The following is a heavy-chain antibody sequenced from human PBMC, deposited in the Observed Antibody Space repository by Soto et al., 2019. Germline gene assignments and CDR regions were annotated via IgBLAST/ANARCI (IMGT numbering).Heavy chain of an antibody. Sequence: GESLKISCKGSGYTFTNDWIGWVRQMPGKGPEWMGIIDPCDSETKYSPSFQGHVTISATKSITTAFLQWSSLRASDTAMYYCARQIYDSDTGPNFQYYFDSWGQGTPVTVSS. J-gene: IGHJ4*02. CDR2: IDPCDSET. V-gene: IGHV5-51*01. D-gene: IGHD3-22*01. CDR3: ARQIYDSDTGPNFQYYFDS. CDR1: GYTFTNDW.